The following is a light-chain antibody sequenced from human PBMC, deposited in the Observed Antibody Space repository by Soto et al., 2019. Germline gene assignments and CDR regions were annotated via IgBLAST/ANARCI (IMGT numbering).Light chain of an antibody. CDR2: RAS. V-gene: IGKV1-39*01. Sequence: DIQMTQSPSSLSATVGDRVSITCRASENIGNYLAWFQQKPGKAPKLLIYRASSLQSGVPSRFSGSGSWTDFTLTISSLQPDDFATYYCHQSYSSPLTFGPGTTVDLK. CDR1: ENIGNY. CDR3: HQSYSSPLT. J-gene: IGKJ3*01.